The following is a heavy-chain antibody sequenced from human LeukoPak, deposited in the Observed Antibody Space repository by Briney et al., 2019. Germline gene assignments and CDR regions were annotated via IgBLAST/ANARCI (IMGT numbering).Heavy chain of an antibody. D-gene: IGHD1-14*01. CDR2: IHYTGST. Sequence: PSETLSLTCTVSGGSISIGDLYWHWIRQPPGKELEWIGNIHYTGSTYYIPSLKGRITMYVDTSKNQFSLKLTSVTAADTAVYYCARHPEARNWFDAWGQGALVTVSS. CDR3: ARHPEARNWFDA. V-gene: IGHV4-39*01. CDR1: GGSISIGDLY. J-gene: IGHJ5*02.